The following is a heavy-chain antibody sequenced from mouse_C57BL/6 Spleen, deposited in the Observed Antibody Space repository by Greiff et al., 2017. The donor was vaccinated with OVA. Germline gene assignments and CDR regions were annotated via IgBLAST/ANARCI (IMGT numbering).Heavy chain of an antibody. D-gene: IGHD1-1*01. CDR3: VRQGYYGSTHYFDY. J-gene: IGHJ2*01. Sequence: EVMLVESGGGLVQPKGSLKLSCAASGFSFNTYAMNWVRQAPGKGLEWVARIRSKSNNYATYYADSVKDRFTISRDDSESMLYLQMNNLKTEDTAMYYCVRQGYYGSTHYFDYWGQGTTLTVSS. CDR1: GFSFNTYA. V-gene: IGHV10-1*01. CDR2: IRSKSNNYAT.